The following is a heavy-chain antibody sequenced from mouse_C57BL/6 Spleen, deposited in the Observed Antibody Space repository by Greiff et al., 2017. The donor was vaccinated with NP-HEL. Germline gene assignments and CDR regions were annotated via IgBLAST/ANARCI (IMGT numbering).Heavy chain of an antibody. D-gene: IGHD1-1*01. V-gene: IGHV1-59*01. CDR2: IDPSDSYT. Sequence: VQLQQPGAELVRPGTSVKLSCKASGYTFTSYWMHWVKQRPGQGLEWIGVIDPSDSYTNYNQKFKGKATLTVDTSSSTAYMQLSSLTSEDSAVYYCAREGIIPLAMDYWGQGTSVTVSS. CDR1: GYTFTSYW. J-gene: IGHJ4*01. CDR3: AREGIIPLAMDY.